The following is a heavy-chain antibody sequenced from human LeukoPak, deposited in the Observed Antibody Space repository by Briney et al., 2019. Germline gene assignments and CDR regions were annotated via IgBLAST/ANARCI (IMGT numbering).Heavy chain of an antibody. Sequence: IPSETLSLTCAVYGGSFSGYYWSWIRQPPGKGLEWIGEINHSGSTNYNPSLKSRVTISVDTSKNQFSLKLSSVTAADTAVYYCARDGNYYDSSGYSPNFDYWGQGTLVTVSS. J-gene: IGHJ4*02. CDR1: GGSFSGYY. V-gene: IGHV4-34*01. CDR3: ARDGNYYDSSGYSPNFDY. D-gene: IGHD3-22*01. CDR2: INHSGST.